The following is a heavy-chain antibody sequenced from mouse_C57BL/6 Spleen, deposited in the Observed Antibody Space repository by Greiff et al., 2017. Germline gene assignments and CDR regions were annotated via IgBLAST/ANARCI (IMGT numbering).Heavy chain of an antibody. D-gene: IGHD2-5*01. Sequence: EVNVVESGEGLVKPGGSLKLSCAASGFTFSSYAMSWVRQTPEKRLEWVAYISSGGDYIDYADTVQGRFTISRDNARNTLYLQMSSLKSEDTAMYYCTRDQDPAYYSNYDAMDYWGQGTSVTVSS. J-gene: IGHJ4*01. CDR1: GFTFSSYA. V-gene: IGHV5-9-1*02. CDR3: TRDQDPAYYSNYDAMDY. CDR2: ISSGGDYI.